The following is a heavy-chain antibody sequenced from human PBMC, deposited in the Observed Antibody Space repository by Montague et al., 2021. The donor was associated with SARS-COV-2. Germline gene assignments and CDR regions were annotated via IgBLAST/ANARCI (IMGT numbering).Heavy chain of an antibody. J-gene: IGHJ6*02. CDR3: ARFAYRLLFIASYYGMDV. V-gene: IGHV4-59*12. Sequence: SETLSLTCTVSGGSISSFYWSWFRQPPGKGLEWIGYISDSGSTNYNPSLTSRVTMSVDTSKNQFSLKVNSVTAADTAVYYCARFAYRLLFIASYYGMDVWGQGTTVTVSS. D-gene: IGHD2-2*01. CDR2: ISDSGST. CDR1: GGSISSFY.